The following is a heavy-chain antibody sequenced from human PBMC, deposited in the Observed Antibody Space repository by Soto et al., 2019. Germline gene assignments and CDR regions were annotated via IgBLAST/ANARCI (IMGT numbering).Heavy chain of an antibody. V-gene: IGHV3-43*01. D-gene: IGHD6-13*01. CDR2: INWDGSST. J-gene: IGHJ4*02. CDR1: GFSFDDYA. Sequence: GGSLRLSCAASGFSFDDYAMHWVRQSPGKGLEWVSLINWDGSSTYYADSVKGRFAISRDNSKNSLFLQMNGLKTEDTALYFCAKGTISSPGSPPYFDSWGQGSLVTVSS. CDR3: AKGTISSPGSPPYFDS.